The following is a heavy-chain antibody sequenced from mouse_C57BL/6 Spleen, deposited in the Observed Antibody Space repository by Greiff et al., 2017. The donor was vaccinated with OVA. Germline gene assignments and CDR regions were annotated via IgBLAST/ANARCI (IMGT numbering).Heavy chain of an antibody. J-gene: IGHJ3*01. CDR3: VVGLAY. CDR1: GFTFNPYA. V-gene: IGHV10-3*01. Sequence: GGGLVQPKGSLKLSCAAPGFTFNPYAMHWVRQAPGKGWEWVARVRSKSSNITTYYAESVKDRSTISRDDSPSMLYLQMNNLKTEDTAMYYCVVGLAYWGQGTLVTVSA. CDR2: VRSKSSNITT.